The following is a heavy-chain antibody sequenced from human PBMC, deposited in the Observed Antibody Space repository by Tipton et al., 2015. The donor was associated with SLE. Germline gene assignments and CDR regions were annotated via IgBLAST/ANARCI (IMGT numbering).Heavy chain of an antibody. D-gene: IGHD5-18*01. CDR1: GGSISNYY. V-gene: IGHV4-59*01. Sequence: TLSLTCTVSGGSISNYYWSWIRQPPGKGLEWIAYVHYSGATSYNPSLKSRVTISVDTSRNQFSLQMSSVTAGDTADYYCAREYSSFEYWGQGTLVTVSS. CDR2: VHYSGAT. J-gene: IGHJ4*02. CDR3: AREYSSFEY.